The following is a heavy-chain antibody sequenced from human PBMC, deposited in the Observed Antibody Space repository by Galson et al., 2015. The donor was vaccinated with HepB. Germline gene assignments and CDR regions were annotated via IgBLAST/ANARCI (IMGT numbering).Heavy chain of an antibody. CDR1: GFTFSDYY. Sequence: SLRLSCAASGFTFSDYYMSWIRQAPGKGLEWVPYISSSSSTIYYADSVKDRFTISRDNAKNSLYLQMNSLRAEDTAVYYCARGYYYDSSGYYSEYYFDYWGQGTLVTVSS. D-gene: IGHD3-22*01. J-gene: IGHJ4*02. V-gene: IGHV3-11*04. CDR2: ISSSSSTI. CDR3: ARGYYYDSSGYYSEYYFDY.